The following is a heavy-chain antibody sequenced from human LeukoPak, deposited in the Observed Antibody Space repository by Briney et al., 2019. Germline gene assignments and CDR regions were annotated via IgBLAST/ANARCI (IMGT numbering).Heavy chain of an antibody. V-gene: IGHV1-8*03. CDR3: ARGGPNDTPDY. CDR1: GYTFTSYD. CDR2: MNPNSGYA. J-gene: IGHJ4*02. D-gene: IGHD3-22*01. Sequence: ASVKESCKASGYTFTSYDINWVRQAPGQGLEGMGGMNPNSGYAAYAQKFQGRDTIIRNTNISTAYMELSSLRSEDTAVYYCARGGPNDTPDYCGQRTLVTVSS.